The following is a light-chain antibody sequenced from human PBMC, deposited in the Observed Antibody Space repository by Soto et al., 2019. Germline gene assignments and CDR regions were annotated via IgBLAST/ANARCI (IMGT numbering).Light chain of an antibody. CDR1: SSNIGSNY. CDR2: RNN. V-gene: IGLV1-47*01. J-gene: IGLJ7*01. Sequence: QSVLTQPPSASGTHGQRVTISCSGSSSNIGSNYVYWYQQLPGTAHKLLIYRNNQRPSGVPDRFSGSKSGTSASLAISGLRSEDEADYYCEAWDDSLSGPVFGGGTQLTVL. CDR3: EAWDDSLSGPV.